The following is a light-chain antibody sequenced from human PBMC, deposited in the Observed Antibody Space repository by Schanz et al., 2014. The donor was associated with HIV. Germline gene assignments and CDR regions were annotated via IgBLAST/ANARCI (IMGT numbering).Light chain of an antibody. CDR2: QAS. CDR1: QTIGRF. J-gene: IGKJ1*01. V-gene: IGKV1-5*03. Sequence: IQMTQSPSTVSASVGDRVTITCRASQTIGRFLAWYQQKPGSAPVLLIYQASTLETGVPSRFSGSGSGTQFTLTISGLQPDDFATYYCQQSYSTPWTFGQGTKVEIK. CDR3: QQSYSTPWT.